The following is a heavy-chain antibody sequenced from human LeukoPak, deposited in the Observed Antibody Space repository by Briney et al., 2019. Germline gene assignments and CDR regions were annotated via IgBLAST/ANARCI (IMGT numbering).Heavy chain of an antibody. J-gene: IGHJ4*02. Sequence: SETLSLTCTVSGGSVSSGSYHWSWIRQPPGKGLEWIAYIFNSGSSNYNPSLKSRVTISVDTSKNQFSLKLSSVTAADTAVYYCARHPAGYGDGYYFDYWGQGTLVTVSS. D-gene: IGHD4-17*01. CDR2: IFNSGSS. V-gene: IGHV4-61*01. CDR1: GGSVSSGSYH. CDR3: ARHPAGYGDGYYFDY.